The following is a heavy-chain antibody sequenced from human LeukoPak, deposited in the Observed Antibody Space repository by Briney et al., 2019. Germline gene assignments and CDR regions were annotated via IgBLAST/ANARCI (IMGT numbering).Heavy chain of an antibody. Sequence: ASETLSLTCTVSGGSISSGDYYWSWIRQPPGKGLEWIGYIYYSGSTYYNPSLKSRVTISVDTSKNQFSLKLSSVTAADTAVYYCATHYGGYGPYDYWGQGTLVTVSS. CDR1: GGSISSGDYY. CDR3: ATHYGGYGPYDY. CDR2: IYYSGST. V-gene: IGHV4-30-4*01. D-gene: IGHD5-12*01. J-gene: IGHJ4*02.